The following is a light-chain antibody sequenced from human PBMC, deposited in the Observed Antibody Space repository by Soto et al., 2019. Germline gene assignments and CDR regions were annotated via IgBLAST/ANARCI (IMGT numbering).Light chain of an antibody. CDR2: GTS. CDR1: QSISNNH. CDR3: QQYGSSPRT. V-gene: IGKV3-20*01. J-gene: IGKJ1*01. Sequence: EIVMTQSPATLSVSPGERATLSCMASQSISNNHLAWYQQKPGQAPRLLIHGTSNRATGIPDRFSGSGSGTDFTLTISRLEPEDFAVYYCQQYGSSPRTFGQGTKVDIK.